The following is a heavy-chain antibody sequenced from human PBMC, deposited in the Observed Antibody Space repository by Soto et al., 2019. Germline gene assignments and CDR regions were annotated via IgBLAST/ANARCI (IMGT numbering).Heavy chain of an antibody. CDR1: GFTFSSYG. Sequence: QVQLVESGGGVVQPGRSLRLSCAASGFTFSSYGMHWVRKAPGKGLEWVAVISYDGSTKYYADSVKGRFTISRDNSKNPLYLQINSLRAEDTAVYYCAKDRREVVVAAPSAYWGQGTLVTVSA. D-gene: IGHD2-15*01. J-gene: IGHJ4*02. V-gene: IGHV3-30*18. CDR3: AKDRREVVVAAPSAY. CDR2: ISYDGSTK.